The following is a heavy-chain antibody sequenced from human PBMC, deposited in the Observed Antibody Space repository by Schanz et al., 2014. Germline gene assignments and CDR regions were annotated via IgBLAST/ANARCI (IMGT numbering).Heavy chain of an antibody. CDR1: GLIFSNYV. CDR2: IGTSGGT. J-gene: IGHJ4*02. V-gene: IGHV3-23*01. D-gene: IGHD1-1*01. Sequence: EVQLLESGGGLVQPGGSLRLSCAASGLIFSNYVMSWVRQAPGKGLEWVSTIGTSGGTNYAESVKGRFTISRDNSKNTLYLQMNSLRAEDTALYVCAKIGRNEDWGQGTLVAVSS. CDR3: AKIGRNED.